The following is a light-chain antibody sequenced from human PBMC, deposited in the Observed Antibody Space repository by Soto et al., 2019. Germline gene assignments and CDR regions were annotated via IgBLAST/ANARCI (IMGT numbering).Light chain of an antibody. CDR3: SSFASNNNLV. J-gene: IGLJ2*01. CDR2: EVS. Sequence: QSALTQPPSASGSPGQSVTISCTGTSSDVGGYNDVSWYQQHPGKAPKLMISEVSKRPSGVPDRFSGSKSGNTASLTVSGLQAEDEADYYCSSFASNNNLVFGGGTKLTVL. V-gene: IGLV2-8*01. CDR1: SSDVGGYND.